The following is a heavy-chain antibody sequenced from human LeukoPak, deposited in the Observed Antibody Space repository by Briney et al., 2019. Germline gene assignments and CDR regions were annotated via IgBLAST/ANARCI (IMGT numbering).Heavy chain of an antibody. Sequence: GGSLRLSCAASGFTFSSYAMSWVRQAPGKGLEWVSAISGSGGSTYYADSVKGRFTISRDNSKNTLYLQMNSLRAEDTAVYYCAKSYYYDSSGYYYTVSTDYWGQATLVTVSS. CDR3: AKSYYYDSSGYYYTVSTDY. V-gene: IGHV3-23*01. CDR1: GFTFSSYA. D-gene: IGHD3-22*01. J-gene: IGHJ4*02. CDR2: ISGSGGST.